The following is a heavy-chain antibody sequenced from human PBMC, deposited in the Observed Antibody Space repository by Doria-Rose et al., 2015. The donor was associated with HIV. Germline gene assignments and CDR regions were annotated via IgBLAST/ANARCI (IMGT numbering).Heavy chain of an antibody. D-gene: IGHD2-2*01. CDR1: SVSTTY. V-gene: IGHV3-53*01. CDR3: VRNAGTQFDH. Sequence: SVSTTYMSWVRQAPGQGLEWVSAIYSGDNSYYVDSVKGRFTVSRDNSKNTLYLQMNSLRPDDTAVYYCVRNAGTQFDHWGQGILVTVSS. J-gene: IGHJ4*02. CDR2: IYSGDNS.